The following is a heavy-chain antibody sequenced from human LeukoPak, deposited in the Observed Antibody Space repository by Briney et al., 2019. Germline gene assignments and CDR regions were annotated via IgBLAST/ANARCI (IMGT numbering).Heavy chain of an antibody. CDR1: GYTFTRYD. J-gene: IGHJ3*02. CDR2: MNPNSGNT. D-gene: IGHD3-22*01. CDR3: ARPYDSSGYYYSDAFDI. V-gene: IGHV1-8*01. Sequence: ASVKVSFKASGYTFTRYDINWVRQATGQGVEGMGWMNPNSGNTGYAQKFQGRVTMTRNTSISTAYMELSSLRSEDTAVYYCARPYDSSGYYYSDAFDIWGQGTMVTVSS.